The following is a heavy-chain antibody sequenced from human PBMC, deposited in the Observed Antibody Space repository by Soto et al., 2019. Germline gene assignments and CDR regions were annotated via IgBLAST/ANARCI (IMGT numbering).Heavy chain of an antibody. J-gene: IGHJ4*02. CDR1: GFAFCIYS. CDR3: AKGRPGYCSGGSCYTDYTFDY. D-gene: IGHD2-15*01. Sequence: GGSLRISCAASGFAFCIYSMHWVRQAPGKGLEWVSGISWNSGSIGYADSVKGRFTISRDNAKNSLYLQMNSLRAEDTALYYCAKGRPGYCSGGSCYTDYTFDYWGQGTLVTVSS. V-gene: IGHV3-9*01. CDR2: ISWNSGSI.